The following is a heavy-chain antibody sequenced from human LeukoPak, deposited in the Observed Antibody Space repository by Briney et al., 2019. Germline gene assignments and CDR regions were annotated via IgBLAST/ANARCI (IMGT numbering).Heavy chain of an antibody. V-gene: IGHV4-39*07. Sequence: PSETLSLTCTVSGGSISSSSYYWGWIRQPPGKGLEWIGSIYYSGSTYYNPSLKSRVTISVDTSKNQLSLRLSSVAAADTAVYYCASTGCSSSWYEGQIDYWGQGTLVTVSS. J-gene: IGHJ4*02. CDR3: ASTGCSSSWYEGQIDY. D-gene: IGHD6-13*01. CDR2: IYYSGST. CDR1: GGSISSSSYY.